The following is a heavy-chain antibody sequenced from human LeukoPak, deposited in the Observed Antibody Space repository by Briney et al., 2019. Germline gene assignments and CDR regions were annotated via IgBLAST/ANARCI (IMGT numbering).Heavy chain of an antibody. CDR2: IIPILGIA. D-gene: IGHD3-9*01. V-gene: IGHV1-69*04. J-gene: IGHJ6*02. Sequence: ASVKVSCKASGGTFSSYAISWVRQAPGQGLEWMGRIIPILGIANYAQKFQGRVTITADKSTSTAYMELSSLRSEDTAVYYCAGAYYDILTGYYSDYGMDVWGQGTTVTASS. CDR3: AGAYYDILTGYYSDYGMDV. CDR1: GGTFSSYA.